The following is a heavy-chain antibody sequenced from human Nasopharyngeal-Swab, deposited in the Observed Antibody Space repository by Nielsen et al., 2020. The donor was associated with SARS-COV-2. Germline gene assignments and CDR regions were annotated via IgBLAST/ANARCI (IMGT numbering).Heavy chain of an antibody. D-gene: IGHD3-3*01. Sequence: VRQAPGKGLEWVSYISSSSSYIYYADSVKGRFTISRDNAKNSLYLQMNSLRAEDTAVYYCARDLSTGYYDFWSGYSNYYYYYGMDVWGQGTTVTVSS. V-gene: IGHV3-21*05. J-gene: IGHJ6*02. CDR2: ISSSSSYI. CDR3: ARDLSTGYYDFWSGYSNYYYYYGMDV.